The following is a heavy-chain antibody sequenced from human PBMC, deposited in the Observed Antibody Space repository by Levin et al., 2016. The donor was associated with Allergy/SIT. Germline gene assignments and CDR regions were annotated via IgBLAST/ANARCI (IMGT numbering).Heavy chain of an antibody. Sequence: SETLSLTCTVSGDSISSGLYYWTWIRQPPGKGLEWIGYIHHSGSTYYNPSLKSRVTMSVDRSKNHFYLELTSVTAADTAVYYCARVPVGATYYFDYWGHGTLVTVSS. V-gene: IGHV4-30-2*01. D-gene: IGHD1-26*01. J-gene: IGHJ4*01. CDR1: GDSISSGLYY. CDR3: ARVPVGATYYFDY. CDR2: IHHSGST.